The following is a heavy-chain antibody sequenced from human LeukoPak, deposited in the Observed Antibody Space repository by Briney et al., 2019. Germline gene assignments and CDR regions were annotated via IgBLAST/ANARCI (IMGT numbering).Heavy chain of an antibody. J-gene: IGHJ4*02. CDR1: GYTLTELS. CDR2: FDPEDGET. CDR3: ATAPDCSSTSCYADFDY. D-gene: IGHD2-2*01. Sequence: ASVKVSCKVSGYTLTELSMHWVRQAPGKGLEWMGGFDPEDGETIYAQKFQGRVTMTEDTSTDTAYMELSSLRSEDTAVYYCATAPDCSSTSCYADFDYWGQGTRVTVSS. V-gene: IGHV1-24*01.